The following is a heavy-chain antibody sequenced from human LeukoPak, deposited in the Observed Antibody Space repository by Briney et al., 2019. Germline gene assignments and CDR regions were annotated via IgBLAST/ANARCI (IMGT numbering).Heavy chain of an antibody. CDR2: IIAIFGTA. D-gene: IGHD2-15*01. CDR1: GGTFSRYA. V-gene: IGHV1-69*05. Sequence: SVKVSCKASGGTFSRYAISWVRQAPGQGVEWMGGIIAIFGTAKYAQKFQGRVTITTYESTSTAYMELSSLRSEDTAVYYCATMLYCSGRSCYQPGDYYYYYLDVWGKGTTVTVSS. J-gene: IGHJ6*03. CDR3: ATMLYCSGRSCYQPGDYYYYYLDV.